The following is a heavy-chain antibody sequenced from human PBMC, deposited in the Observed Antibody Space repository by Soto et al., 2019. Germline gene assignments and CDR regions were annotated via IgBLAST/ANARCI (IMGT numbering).Heavy chain of an antibody. V-gene: IGHV3-30*18. Sequence: QVQLVESGGGVVQPGGSLRLSCTAAGFTFTTFGIHWVRQAPGKGLEWVALISYDGHNKYYSDSVKGRFTISRDNYKNTLSMQMHSLRAADTAVYYCAKDLHAYGDYNYYYYGMDVWGQGTTVSVSS. CDR3: AKDLHAYGDYNYYYYGMDV. D-gene: IGHD4-17*01. CDR1: GFTFTTFG. J-gene: IGHJ6*02. CDR2: ISYDGHNK.